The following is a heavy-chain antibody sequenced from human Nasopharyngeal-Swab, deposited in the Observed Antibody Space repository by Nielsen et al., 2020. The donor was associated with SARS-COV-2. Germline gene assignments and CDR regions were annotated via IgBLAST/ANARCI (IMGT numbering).Heavy chain of an antibody. J-gene: IGHJ6*02. D-gene: IGHD3-9*01. CDR1: GGSFSGYY. Sequence: SQTLSLTCAVYGGSFSGYYWSWIRQPPGKGLEWIGEINHSGSTNYNPSLKSRVTISVDTSKNQFSLKLSSVTAADTAVYYCARGGRHFDWFQPPLGYYGMDVWGQGTTVTVSS. V-gene: IGHV4-34*01. CDR3: ARGGRHFDWFQPPLGYYGMDV. CDR2: INHSGST.